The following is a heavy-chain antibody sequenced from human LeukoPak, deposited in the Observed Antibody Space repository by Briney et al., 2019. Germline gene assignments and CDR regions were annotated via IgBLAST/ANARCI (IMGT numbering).Heavy chain of an antibody. J-gene: IGHJ4*02. CDR1: GFTFSSYA. D-gene: IGHD2-15*01. CDR2: ISGSGGST. V-gene: IGHV3-23*01. Sequence: GGSLRLSCAASGFTFSSYAMSWVRQAPGKGREWVSAISGSGGSTYYADSVKGRFTISRDNSKNTLYLQMNSLRAEDTAVYYCAKDWSGYCSGGSCYSGHDYWGQGTLVTVSS. CDR3: AKDWSGYCSGGSCYSGHDY.